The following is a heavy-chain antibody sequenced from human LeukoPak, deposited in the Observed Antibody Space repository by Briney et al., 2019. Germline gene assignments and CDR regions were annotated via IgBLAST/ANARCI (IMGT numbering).Heavy chain of an antibody. CDR3: ARTGYCSSTSCTYYYYMDV. V-gene: IGHV4-30-2*01. J-gene: IGHJ6*03. D-gene: IGHD2-2*01. Sequence: PSETLSLTCTVSGGSISSGGYYWSWIRQPPGKGLEWIGYIYYSGSTYYNPSLKSRVTISVDTSKNQFSLKLSSVTAADTAAYYCARTGYCSSTSCTYYYYMDVWGKGTTVTVSS. CDR2: IYYSGST. CDR1: GGSISSGGYY.